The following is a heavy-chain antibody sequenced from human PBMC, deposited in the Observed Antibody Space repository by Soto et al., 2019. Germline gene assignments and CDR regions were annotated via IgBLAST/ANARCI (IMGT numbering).Heavy chain of an antibody. CDR2: ITGSSGNT. Sequence: EVHLLESGGGLVQPGGSLRLSCAASGFTFSNYAMSWVRQAPGKGLEWVSAITGSSGNTYYADSVKGRFTSSRDNSKNTLYLQMNSLRAEDMAVYYCAKGGYCSGGTCYFDWYFDLWGRGTLVTVSS. CDR3: AKGGYCSGGTCYFDWYFDL. V-gene: IGHV3-23*01. D-gene: IGHD2-15*01. J-gene: IGHJ2*01. CDR1: GFTFSNYA.